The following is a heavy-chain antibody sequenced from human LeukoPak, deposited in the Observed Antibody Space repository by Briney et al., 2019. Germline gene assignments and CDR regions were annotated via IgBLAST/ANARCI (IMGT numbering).Heavy chain of an antibody. Sequence: ASEKVSCKASGYTFTSYDINWVRQATGQGLEWMGWMNPNSGNTGYAQKFQGRVTMTRNTSMSTAYMELSSLRSEDTAVYYCASALRGCSGGSCYSTALYYFDYWGQGTLVTVSS. CDR1: GYTFTSYD. V-gene: IGHV1-8*01. J-gene: IGHJ4*02. D-gene: IGHD2-15*01. CDR3: ASALRGCSGGSCYSTALYYFDY. CDR2: MNPNSGNT.